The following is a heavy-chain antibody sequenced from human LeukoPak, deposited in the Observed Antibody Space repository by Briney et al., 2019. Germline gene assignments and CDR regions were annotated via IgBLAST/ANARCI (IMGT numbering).Heavy chain of an antibody. Sequence: PSETLSLTCAVSGGSISSGGYSWSWIRQPPGKGLEWIGYIIDNGNTHYNPSLKSRVTISVDTSKNQFSLKLSSVTAADTAVYYCARGPARRWPIDYWGQGTLVTVSS. CDR2: IIDNGNT. V-gene: IGHV4-61*08. CDR1: GGSISSGGYS. J-gene: IGHJ4*02. D-gene: IGHD6-13*01. CDR3: ARGPARRWPIDY.